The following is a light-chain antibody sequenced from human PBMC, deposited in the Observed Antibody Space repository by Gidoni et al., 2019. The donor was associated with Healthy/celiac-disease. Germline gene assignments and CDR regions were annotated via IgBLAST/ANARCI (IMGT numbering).Light chain of an antibody. CDR3: QQYYSTPQT. Sequence: DIKLTQSPSSLSASVGDRVTITCRASQGISKSLAWYQQKPGKAPKLLLYAASRLESGVPSRFSGSGSGTDYTLTISSLQPEDFATYYCQQYYSTPQTFGQGTKVEIK. CDR1: QGISKS. V-gene: IGKV1-NL1*01. J-gene: IGKJ1*01. CDR2: AAS.